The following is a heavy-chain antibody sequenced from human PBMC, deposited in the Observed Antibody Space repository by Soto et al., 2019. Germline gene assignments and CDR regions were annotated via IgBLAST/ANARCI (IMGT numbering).Heavy chain of an antibody. Sequence: GGSLRLSCAASGFTVSSNYMSWVRQAPGKGLEWVSVIYSGGSTYYADSVKGRFTISRDNSKNKLYLQMNSLRAEDTAVYYCASHGSGSYYNGGADYYYYMDVWGKGTTVTVSS. V-gene: IGHV3-66*04. J-gene: IGHJ6*03. CDR2: IYSGGST. D-gene: IGHD3-10*01. CDR3: ASHGSGSYYNGGADYYYYMDV. CDR1: GFTVSSNY.